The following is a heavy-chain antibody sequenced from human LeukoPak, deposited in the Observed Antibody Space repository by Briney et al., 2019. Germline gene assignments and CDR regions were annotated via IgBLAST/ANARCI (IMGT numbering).Heavy chain of an antibody. Sequence: GGSLRLSCAASGFTFSSYSMNWVRQAPGKGLEWVSSISSSSSYIYYADSVKGRFTISRDNAKNSLYLQMNSLRAEDTAVYYCARWEGTIHNFDYWGQGTLVTVSS. CDR3: ARWEGTIHNFDY. J-gene: IGHJ4*02. V-gene: IGHV3-21*01. CDR2: ISSSSSYI. CDR1: GFTFSSYS. D-gene: IGHD1-14*01.